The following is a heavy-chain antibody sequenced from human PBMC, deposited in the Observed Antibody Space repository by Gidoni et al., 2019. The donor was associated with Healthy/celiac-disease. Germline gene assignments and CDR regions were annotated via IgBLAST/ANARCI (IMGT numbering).Heavy chain of an antibody. V-gene: IGHV3-48*01. CDR2: ISSSSSTI. CDR3: ARERLHGDYDWFDP. D-gene: IGHD4-17*01. J-gene: IGHJ5*02. Sequence: EVQLVESGGGLVQPGGSLRLSCAASGFTVSSYSMNWVRQAPGKGLEWVSYISSSSSTIYYADSVKGRFTISRDNAKNSLYLQMNSLRAEDTAVYYCARERLHGDYDWFDPWGQGTLVTVSS. CDR1: GFTVSSYS.